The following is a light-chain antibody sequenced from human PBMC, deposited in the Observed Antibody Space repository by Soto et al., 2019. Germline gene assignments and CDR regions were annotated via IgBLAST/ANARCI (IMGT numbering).Light chain of an antibody. V-gene: IGKV1-5*01. CDR2: DAS. CDR1: QSISSL. Sequence: DIQMTESPSTLSASVGDRVSITCRASQSISSLLAWYQQKPGKAPKLLIYDASSLESGVPARFSGSGSGTHFTLTITGLQSEDFATYYCQQTYSSLPITFGQGTRLEIK. CDR3: QQTYSSLPIT. J-gene: IGKJ5*01.